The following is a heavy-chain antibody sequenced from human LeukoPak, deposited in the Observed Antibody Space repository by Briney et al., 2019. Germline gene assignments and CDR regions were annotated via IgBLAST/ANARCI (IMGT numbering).Heavy chain of an antibody. D-gene: IGHD6-13*01. J-gene: IGHJ1*01. CDR1: GYSISSGYF. CDR3: ARVAAGIGFFQH. Sequence: SETLSLTCTVSGYSISSGYFWGWIRQPPGKGLGWIGNIHHSGSTYYNPSLKSRVTISVDTSKNQLSLKVTSVTAADTAVYYCARVAAGIGFFQHWGQGTLVTVSS. V-gene: IGHV4-38-2*02. CDR2: IHHSGST.